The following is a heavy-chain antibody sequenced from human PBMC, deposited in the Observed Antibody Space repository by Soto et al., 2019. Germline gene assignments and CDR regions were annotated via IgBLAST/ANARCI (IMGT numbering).Heavy chain of an antibody. D-gene: IGHD2-15*01. J-gene: IGHJ6*03. Sequence: ASVKVSCKASGYTFTSYDINWVRQATGQGLEWMGWMNPNSGNTSYAQKFQGRVTMTRNTSTSTVYMELSSLRSEDTAVYYCARVAGGYCSGGSCYSSDYYYYYMDVWGKGTTVTVSS. CDR1: GYTFTSYD. CDR2: MNPNSGNT. V-gene: IGHV1-8*01. CDR3: ARVAGGYCSGGSCYSSDYYYYYMDV.